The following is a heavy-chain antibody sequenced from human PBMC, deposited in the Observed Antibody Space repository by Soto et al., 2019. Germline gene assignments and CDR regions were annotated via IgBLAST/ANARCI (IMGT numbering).Heavy chain of an antibody. V-gene: IGHV3-23*01. CDR1: GFTFSSYA. Sequence: GGSLRLSCAASGFTFSSYAMSWVRQAPGKGLEWVSAISGSGGSTYYADSVKGRFTISRDNSKNTLYLQMNSLRAEDTAVYYCAKNVELQSAPQYYYYYYGMDVWGQGTTVTVSS. CDR2: ISGSGGST. CDR3: AKNVELQSAPQYYYYYYGMDV. D-gene: IGHD1-26*01. J-gene: IGHJ6*02.